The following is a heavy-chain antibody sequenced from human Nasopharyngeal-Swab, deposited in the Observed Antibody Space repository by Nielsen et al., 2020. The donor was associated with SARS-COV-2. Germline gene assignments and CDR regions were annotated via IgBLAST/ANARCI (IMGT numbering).Heavy chain of an antibody. CDR2: FDPEYGET. D-gene: IGHD5-12*01. V-gene: IGHV1-24*01. Sequence: ASVKVSCKVSGYTPTELSIHWVRQAPGKGLEWMGGFDPEYGETIYAEKFQDRVTMTRNTSISTAYMELSSLRSEDTAVYYCARGFIVATIFHYYYYMDVWGKGTTVTVSS. CDR1: GYTPTELS. J-gene: IGHJ6*03. CDR3: ARGFIVATIFHYYYYMDV.